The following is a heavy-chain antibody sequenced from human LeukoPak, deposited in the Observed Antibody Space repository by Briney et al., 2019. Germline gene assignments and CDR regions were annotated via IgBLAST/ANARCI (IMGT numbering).Heavy chain of an antibody. V-gene: IGHV3-53*01. J-gene: IGHJ4*02. CDR2: IYRRGDT. CDR3: ARDSNSFPNYFDY. Sequence: GGSLRLSCAASGFTVSDNYVSWVRQAPGEGLEWVSLIYRRGDTFYADSVRGRFTISRDSSKNTLYLQMSSLRAEDTAVYYCARDSNSFPNYFDYWGQGTLVTVSS. CDR1: GFTVSDNY. D-gene: IGHD2-21*01.